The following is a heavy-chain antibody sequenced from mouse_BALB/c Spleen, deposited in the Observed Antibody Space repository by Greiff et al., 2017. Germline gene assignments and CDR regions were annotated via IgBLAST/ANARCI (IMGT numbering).Heavy chain of an antibody. CDR3: ARDGDRDAMDY. Sequence: VQLQQSGPELVKPGASVKISCKASGYTFSDYNMHWVKQSHGKSLEWIGYIYPYNGGTGYNQKFKSKATLTVDNSSSTAYMELRSLTSEDSAVYYCARDGDRDAMDYWGQGTSVTVSS. CDR1: GYTFSDYN. V-gene: IGHV1S29*02. J-gene: IGHJ4*01. CDR2: IYPYNGGT. D-gene: IGHD3-3*01.